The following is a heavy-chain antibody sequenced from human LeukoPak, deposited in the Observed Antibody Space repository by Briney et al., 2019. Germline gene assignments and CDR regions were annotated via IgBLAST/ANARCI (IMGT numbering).Heavy chain of an antibody. J-gene: IGHJ4*02. V-gene: IGHV3-7*01. CDR2: IKQDGSEK. Sequence: GGSLRLSCTVSGFTFSTYWMTWVHQAPGKGLEWVANIKQDGSEKYYVDSVKGRFTISRDNAKNSLYLQMNSLRAEDTAVYYCARSRIGDYWGQGTLVTVSS. CDR1: GFTFSTYW. D-gene: IGHD3-10*01. CDR3: ARSRIGDY.